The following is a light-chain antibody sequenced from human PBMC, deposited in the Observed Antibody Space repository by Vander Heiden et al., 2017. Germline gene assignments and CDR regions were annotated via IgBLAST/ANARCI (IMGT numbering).Light chain of an antibody. CDR1: QGISSY. CDR3: QQNNSAPLT. J-gene: IGKJ4*01. V-gene: IGKV1-27*01. Sequence: DIQMTQSPSSLSASVGDRVTITCRASQGISSYLAWYQQKPGKVPKLLIYAASTLQSGVPSRFSGSGSGTDFTLTISSLQPEDFATYYCQQNNSAPLTFGGGTKVEIK. CDR2: AAS.